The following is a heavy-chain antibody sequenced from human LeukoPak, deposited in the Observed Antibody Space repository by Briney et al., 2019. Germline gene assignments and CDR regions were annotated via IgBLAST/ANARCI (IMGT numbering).Heavy chain of an antibody. CDR3: AKTSGSSCYTAADY. Sequence: GGSLRLSCAASGFTFSNYGMGWVRQAPGKGLEWVSGMTSSGGNTYYADSVKGRFTISRDNSKNTLCLQMNSLRAEDTAVYYCAKTSGSSCYTAADYWGQGTLVTVSS. D-gene: IGHD2-2*02. V-gene: IGHV3-23*01. CDR2: MTSSGGNT. J-gene: IGHJ4*02. CDR1: GFTFSNYG.